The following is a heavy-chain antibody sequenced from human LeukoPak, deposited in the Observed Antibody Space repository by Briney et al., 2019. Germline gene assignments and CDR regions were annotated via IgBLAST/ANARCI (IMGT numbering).Heavy chain of an antibody. J-gene: IGHJ4*02. CDR1: GGSFSGYY. V-gene: IGHV4-34*01. CDR3: ARHPQLGRLDY. Sequence: SETLSLTCAVYGGSFSGYYWSWIRQPPGKGLEWIGSIYYSGSTYYNPSLKSRVTISVDTSKNQFSLKLSSVTAADTAVYYCARHPQLGRLDYWGQGTLVTVSS. D-gene: IGHD7-27*01. CDR2: IYYSGST.